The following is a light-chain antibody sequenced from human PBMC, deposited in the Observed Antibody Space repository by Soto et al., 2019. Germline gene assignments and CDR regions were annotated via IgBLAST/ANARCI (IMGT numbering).Light chain of an antibody. V-gene: IGLV2-14*03. CDR3: SSYRSSSTPVV. Sequence: QSVLTQPASVSGCPGQSITISCTGTSSDVGGYNYVSWYQQHPGKAPKLMIYDVINRPSGVSNLFSGSKSGNTASLTISGLQAEDEADYYFSSYRSSSTPVVFGGGTKLTVL. J-gene: IGLJ2*01. CDR1: SSDVGGYNY. CDR2: DVI.